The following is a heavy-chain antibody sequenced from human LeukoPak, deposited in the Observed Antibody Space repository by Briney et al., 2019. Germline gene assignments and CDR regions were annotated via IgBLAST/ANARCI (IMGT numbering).Heavy chain of an antibody. Sequence: GASVKVSCKASGGTFRSYAISWVRQAPGQGLEWMGGIIPIFGTANYAQKFQGRVTITADESTSTAYMELSSLRSEDTAVYYCARGADYQLPEVGGFDYWGQGTLVTVST. CDR1: GGTFRSYA. CDR3: ARGADYQLPEVGGFDY. CDR2: IIPIFGTA. J-gene: IGHJ4*02. V-gene: IGHV1-69*13. D-gene: IGHD2-2*01.